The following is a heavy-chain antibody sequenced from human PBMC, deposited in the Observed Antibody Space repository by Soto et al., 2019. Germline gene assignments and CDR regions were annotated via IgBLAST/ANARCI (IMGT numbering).Heavy chain of an antibody. J-gene: IGHJ1*01. CDR1: GGSFSGYY. CDR3: ARMTRYSSGWFHFQH. D-gene: IGHD6-19*01. Sequence: SETLSLTCAVYGGSFSGYYWSWIRQPPGKGLEWIGEINHSGSTNYNPSLKSRVTISVDTSKNQFSLKLSSVTAADTAVYYCARMTRYSSGWFHFQHWGQGTLVTVSS. V-gene: IGHV4-34*01. CDR2: INHSGST.